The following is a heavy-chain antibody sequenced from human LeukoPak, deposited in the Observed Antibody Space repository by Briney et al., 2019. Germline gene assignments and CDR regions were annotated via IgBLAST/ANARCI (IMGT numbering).Heavy chain of an antibody. CDR3: ARRIAARRHDYYYYYYMDV. J-gene: IGHJ6*03. CDR2: ISSDSSYI. D-gene: IGHD6-6*01. Sequence: PGGSLRLSCAASGFTFRTFGMNWVRQAPGKGLEWVSYISSDSSYICYADSVKGRFTIYRDNAKNSLYLQMNSLRAEDTAVYYCARRIAARRHDYYYYYYMDVWGKGTTVTVSS. V-gene: IGHV3-21*01. CDR1: GFTFRTFG.